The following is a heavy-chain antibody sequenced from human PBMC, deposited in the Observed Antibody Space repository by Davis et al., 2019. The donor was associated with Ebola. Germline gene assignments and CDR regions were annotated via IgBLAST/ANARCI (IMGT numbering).Heavy chain of an antibody. CDR2: IYYSGST. Sequence: MPSETLSLTCTVSGGSISSYYWSWIRQPPGKGLEWIGYIYYSGSTNYNPSLKSQVTISVDTSKNQFSLKLSSVTAADTAVYYCARGGYRYCSSTSCYRRTNWFDPWGQGTLVTVSS. CDR3: ARGGYRYCSSTSCYRRTNWFDP. D-gene: IGHD2-2*02. J-gene: IGHJ5*02. CDR1: GGSISSYY. V-gene: IGHV4-59*12.